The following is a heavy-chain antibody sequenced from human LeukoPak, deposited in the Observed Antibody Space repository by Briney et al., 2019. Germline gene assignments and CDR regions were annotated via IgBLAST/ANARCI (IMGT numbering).Heavy chain of an antibody. Sequence: GESLRLSCAASGFFFDDYGMSWVRQSPGKGLEWVSGINRNGDSTGYADSVKGRFTISRDNAKNSLYLQMNSLRAEDTALYYCAREAYYYDTSGYYYRRFYEAFDLWGQGTMVTVSS. J-gene: IGHJ3*01. CDR1: GFFFDDYG. CDR3: AREAYYYDTSGYYYRRFYEAFDL. V-gene: IGHV3-20*04. CDR2: INRNGDST. D-gene: IGHD3-22*01.